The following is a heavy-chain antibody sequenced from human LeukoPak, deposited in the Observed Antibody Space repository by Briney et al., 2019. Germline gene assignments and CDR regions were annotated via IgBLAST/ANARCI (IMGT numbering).Heavy chain of an antibody. CDR2: TYYRSKWSN. V-gene: IGHV6-1*01. CDR3: ARGVGSWYFDY. Sequence: SQTLSLTCAISGDSVSSNGAAWHWVRQSPSRGLEWLGKTYYRSKWSNDFAISVKSRITINPDTSKNQFSLQLNSVIPEDTAVYFCARGVGSWYFDYWGQGTLVTVSS. J-gene: IGHJ4*02. CDR1: GDSVSSNGAA. D-gene: IGHD6-13*01.